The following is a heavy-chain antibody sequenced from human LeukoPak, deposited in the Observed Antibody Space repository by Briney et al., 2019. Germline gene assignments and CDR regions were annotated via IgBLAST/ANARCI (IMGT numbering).Heavy chain of an antibody. CDR3: AKVGIAAAGPFDY. CDR2: ISGSGGST. Sequence: GGSLRLSCAASGFTFSSSAMSWVRQVPGKGLEWVSAISGSGGSTYYADSVKGRFTISRDNSKNTLYLQMNSLRAEDTAVYYCAKVGIAAAGPFDYWGQGTLVTVSS. D-gene: IGHD6-13*01. V-gene: IGHV3-23*01. J-gene: IGHJ4*02. CDR1: GFTFSSSA.